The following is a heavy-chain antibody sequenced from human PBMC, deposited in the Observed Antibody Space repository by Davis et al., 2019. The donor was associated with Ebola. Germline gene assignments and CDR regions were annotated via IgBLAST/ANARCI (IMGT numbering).Heavy chain of an antibody. V-gene: IGHV5-51*01. CDR3: ARGWGSGDAFDI. D-gene: IGHD7-27*01. CDR2: IYPGDSET. CDR1: GYSFTTYW. Sequence: PGGSLRLSCKGFGYSFTTYWIGWVRQTPGKGLEWMGSIYPGDSETRSSPSFQGQVTISVDESTSTAYLQWSSLRASDTAMYYCARGWGSGDAFDIWGQGTKVTVSS. J-gene: IGHJ3*02.